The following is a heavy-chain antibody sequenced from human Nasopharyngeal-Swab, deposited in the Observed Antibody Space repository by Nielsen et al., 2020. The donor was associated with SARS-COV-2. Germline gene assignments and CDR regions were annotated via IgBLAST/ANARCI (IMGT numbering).Heavy chain of an antibody. V-gene: IGHV3-30*18. D-gene: IGHD6-13*01. CDR2: ISYDGSNK. Sequence: GSLRLSCAASGFTFSSYGMHWVRQAPGKGLEWVAVISYDGSNKYYADSVKGRFTISRDNSKNTLYLQMNSLRAEDTAVYYCAKATGYSSSWELNYFDYWGQGTLVTVSS. J-gene: IGHJ4*02. CDR3: AKATGYSSSWELNYFDY. CDR1: GFTFSSYG.